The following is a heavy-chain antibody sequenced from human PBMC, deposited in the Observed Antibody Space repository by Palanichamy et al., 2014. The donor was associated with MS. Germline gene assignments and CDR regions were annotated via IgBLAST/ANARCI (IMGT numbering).Heavy chain of an antibody. D-gene: IGHD1-1*01. Sequence: QVQLVQSGAEMKKPGASVKVSCKASGYIFTNYVVHWVRQAPGQRLEWMGWINPGNGYTKISQKFQGRVSITRDTSASTTYMELSSLRSEDTATFYCARDSGTAFDFWGQGTLVTVSS. V-gene: IGHV1-3*01. CDR2: INPGNGYT. CDR1: GYIFTNYV. J-gene: IGHJ4*02. CDR3: ARDSGTAFDF.